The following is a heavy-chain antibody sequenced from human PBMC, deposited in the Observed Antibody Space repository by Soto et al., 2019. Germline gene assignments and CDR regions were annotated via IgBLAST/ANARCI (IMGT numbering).Heavy chain of an antibody. CDR1: GHTFSSYG. V-gene: IGHV3-30*18. CDR2: ISYDGRNK. CDR3: AKDLGHGGRGAFDI. J-gene: IGHJ3*02. D-gene: IGHD7-27*01. Sequence: PGGSLRLSCAASGHTFSSYGMHWVRQAPGKGLEWVAAISYDGRNKNYADSVKGRFTISRDNAKNSLYLQMNSLRAEDTALYYCAKDLGHGGRGAFDIWGQGTMVTVSS.